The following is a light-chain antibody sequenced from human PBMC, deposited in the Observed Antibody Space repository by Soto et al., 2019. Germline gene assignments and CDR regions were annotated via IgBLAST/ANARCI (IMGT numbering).Light chain of an antibody. CDR2: ATS. CDR1: QSFSNY. CDR3: HQYDHWPLT. J-gene: IGKJ4*01. Sequence: ENVLTQSPATLAFSPGERSTLSCRSSQSFSNYVAWYQQKPGQAPSLLISATSTRATGIPARFSGSGSGTEFTLTVSSLQSEDFALYFCHQYDHWPLTFGGGTKVDIK. V-gene: IGKV3D-15*01.